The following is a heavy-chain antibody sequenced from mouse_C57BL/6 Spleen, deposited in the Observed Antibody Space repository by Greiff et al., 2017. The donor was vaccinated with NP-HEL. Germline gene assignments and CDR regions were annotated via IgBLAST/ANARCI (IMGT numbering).Heavy chain of an antibody. CDR2: IDPSDSYT. D-gene: IGHD1-1*01. CDR1: GYTFTSYW. CDR3: ARGGTTVVAPFAY. J-gene: IGHJ3*01. Sequence: QVQLQQPGAELVRPGTSVKLSCKASGYTFTSYWMHWVKQRPGQGLEWIGVIDPSDSYTNYNQKFKSKATLTVDTSSSTAYMQLSSLTSEDSAVYYCARGGTTVVAPFAYWGQGTLVTVSA. V-gene: IGHV1-59*01.